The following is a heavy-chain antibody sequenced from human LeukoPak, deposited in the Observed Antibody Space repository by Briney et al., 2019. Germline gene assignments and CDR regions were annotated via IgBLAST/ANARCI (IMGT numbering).Heavy chain of an antibody. Sequence: GGSLRLSCAASGFTFSNYCMNWVRQAPGKGLEWVSSISSSSNYIYYRDSVKGRFTISRDNSKNTLYLQMNSLRAEDTAVYYCARAFRDYYYGMDVWGQGTTVTVSS. J-gene: IGHJ6*02. CDR1: GFTFSNYC. V-gene: IGHV3-21*04. D-gene: IGHD3-10*01. CDR3: ARAFRDYYYGMDV. CDR2: ISSSSNYI.